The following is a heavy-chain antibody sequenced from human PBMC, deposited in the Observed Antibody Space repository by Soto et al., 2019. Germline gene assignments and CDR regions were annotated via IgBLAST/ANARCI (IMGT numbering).Heavy chain of an antibody. D-gene: IGHD4-17*01. CDR2: IYYSGST. V-gene: IGHV4-31*03. Sequence: QVQLQESGPGLVKPSQTLSLTCSVSGGSISSDGHYWSWIRQHPGKGLEWIGNIYYSGSTFYNPSLESRVTMSVDTSKNQFSLKVNSVTTADTAVYYCARVRGIGDYVIDNWGQGTLVTVSS. CDR1: GGSISSDGHY. J-gene: IGHJ4*02. CDR3: ARVRGIGDYVIDN.